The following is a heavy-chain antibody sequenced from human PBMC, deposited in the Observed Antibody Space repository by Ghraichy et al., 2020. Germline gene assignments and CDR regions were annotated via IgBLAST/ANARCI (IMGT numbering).Heavy chain of an antibody. CDR1: GFTFSDYY. V-gene: IGHV3-11*01. J-gene: IGHJ6*02. Sequence: GGSLRLSCAASGFTFSDYYMSWIRQAPGKGLEWVSYISSSGSTIYYADSVKGRFTISRDNAKNSLYLQMNSLRAEDTAVYYCARDNYDILTGYYSLYYYYYGMDVWGQGTTVTVSS. CDR3: ARDNYDILTGYYSLYYYYYGMDV. CDR2: ISSSGSTI. D-gene: IGHD3-9*01.